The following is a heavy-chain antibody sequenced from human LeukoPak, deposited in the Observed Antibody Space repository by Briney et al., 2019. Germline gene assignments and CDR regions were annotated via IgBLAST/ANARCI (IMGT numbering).Heavy chain of an antibody. CDR3: ARGASVINYYYMDV. CDR2: ISSSSNYI. D-gene: IGHD4-11*01. J-gene: IGHJ6*03. V-gene: IGHV3-21*01. CDR1: GFTFSSYN. Sequence: GGSLRLSCAASGFTFSSYNMNWVRQAPGKGLEWVSSISSSSNYIYYADSVKGRFTISRDNAKNSLYLQMNSLRAEDTAVYYCARGASVINYYYMDVWGKGTTVTVS.